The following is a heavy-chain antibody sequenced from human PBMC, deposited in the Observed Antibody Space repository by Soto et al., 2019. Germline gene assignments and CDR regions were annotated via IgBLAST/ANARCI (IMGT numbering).Heavy chain of an antibody. V-gene: IGHV4-59*11. J-gene: IGHJ4*02. CDR1: DGSISDHY. CDR2: IASSGYT. CDR3: ARGSGSYSH. D-gene: IGHD1-26*01. Sequence: QVQLQESGPRLVKPSETLSLTCSVSDGSISDHYWRWIRQPPGKELEWLGYIASSGYTKYNPSLKGRVTRSADTAKNQFSLKLTSMTAADTAVYYCARGSGSYSHWGQGSLVTVSS.